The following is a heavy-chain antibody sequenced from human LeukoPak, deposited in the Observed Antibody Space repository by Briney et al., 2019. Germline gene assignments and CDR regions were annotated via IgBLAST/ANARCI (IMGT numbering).Heavy chain of an antibody. Sequence: QAGRALRLSCAASGFTFSAHGMLWVRQAPGKGLEWVALIWSGGTTGLYADSVKGRFTISRDTSMLYLQMNSLRVEDTAVYYCARDIWNDGNYYMDVWGKGTTVTVSS. D-gene: IGHD1-1*01. CDR2: IWSGGTTG. CDR3: ARDIWNDGNYYMDV. J-gene: IGHJ6*03. CDR1: GFTFSAHG. V-gene: IGHV3-33*01.